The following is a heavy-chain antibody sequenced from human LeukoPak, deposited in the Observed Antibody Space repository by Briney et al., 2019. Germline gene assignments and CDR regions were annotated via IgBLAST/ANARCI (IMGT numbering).Heavy chain of an antibody. CDR2: IYYSGST. D-gene: IGHD5-24*01. CDR3: AKDGYNFPGDGMDV. V-gene: IGHV4-31*03. J-gene: IGHJ6*02. CDR1: GGSISSGGYY. Sequence: PSETLSLTCTVSGGSISSGGYYWSWIRQHPGRGLEWIGYIYYSGSTYYNPSLKRRVTISVDTSKNQFSLKLSSVTAADTAVYYCAKDGYNFPGDGMDVWGQGTTVTVSS.